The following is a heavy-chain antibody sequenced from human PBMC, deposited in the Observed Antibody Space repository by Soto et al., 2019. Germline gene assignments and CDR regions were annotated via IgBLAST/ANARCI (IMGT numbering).Heavy chain of an antibody. V-gene: IGHV3-30-3*01. Sequence: QVQLVESGGGVVQPGRSLRLSCAASGFTFSSYAMHWVRQAPGKGLEWVAVISYDGSNKYYADSVKGRFNISRDNSKNTLYLQMNSLRDEDTAVYYCARDDIRFSWAYGMDVWGQGTTVTVSS. CDR1: GFTFSSYA. CDR2: ISYDGSNK. J-gene: IGHJ6*02. D-gene: IGHD3-3*01. CDR3: ARDDIRFSWAYGMDV.